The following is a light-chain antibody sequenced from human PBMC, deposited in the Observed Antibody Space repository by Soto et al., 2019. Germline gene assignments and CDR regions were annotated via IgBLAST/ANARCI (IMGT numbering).Light chain of an antibody. CDR2: GAS. J-gene: IGKJ1*01. V-gene: IGKV3-15*01. CDR1: QSVSSN. Sequence: EIVMTQSPVTLSVSPGERVTLSCRASQSVSSNLAWYQQKHGQAPRLLIYGASTRATAIPARFSGSGSGTEFTLTISSLQSEDFAVYYCQQYNNWPGWAFGQGTKVE. CDR3: QQYNNWPGWA.